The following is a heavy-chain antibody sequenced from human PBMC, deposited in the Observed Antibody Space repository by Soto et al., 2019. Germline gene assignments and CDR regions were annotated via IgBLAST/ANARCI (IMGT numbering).Heavy chain of an antibody. CDR1: AGTFSSYA. D-gene: IGHD5-12*01. CDR3: ARVGVATITLDY. CDR2: IIPIFGTA. Sequence: QVQLVQSGAEVKKPGSSVKVSCKASAGTFSSYAISWVRQAPGQGLEWMGGIIPIFGTANYAQKFQGRGRITADEAASTAYMELSSLRTEDTAVYYGARVGVATITLDYWGQGTLVTVSS. V-gene: IGHV1-69*12. J-gene: IGHJ4*02.